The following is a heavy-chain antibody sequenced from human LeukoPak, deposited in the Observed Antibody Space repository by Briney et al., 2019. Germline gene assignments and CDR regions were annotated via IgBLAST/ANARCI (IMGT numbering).Heavy chain of an antibody. CDR2: MNPNSGNT. D-gene: IGHD2-15*01. V-gene: IGHV1-8*01. Sequence: ASVKVSCKASGYTFTSYDINWVRQATGQGLEWMGWMNPNSGNTGYAQKFQGRVTMTRDTSISTAYMELSRLRSDDTAVYYCARDGGYCSGGSCYHYWGQGTLVTVSS. J-gene: IGHJ4*02. CDR1: GYTFTSYD. CDR3: ARDGGYCSGGSCYHY.